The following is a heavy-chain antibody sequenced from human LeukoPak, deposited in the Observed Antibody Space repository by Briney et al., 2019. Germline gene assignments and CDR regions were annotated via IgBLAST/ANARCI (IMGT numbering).Heavy chain of an antibody. CDR1: GYTFTSYG. CDR3: ARDFFVAYCSGGSCSLFDP. D-gene: IGHD2-15*01. V-gene: IGHV1-18*01. J-gene: IGHJ5*02. Sequence: ASVKVSCKASGYTFTSYGISWVRQAPGQGLEWMGWISAYNGNTNYAQKLQGRVTMTTDTSTSTAYMELRGLRSDDTAVYYCARDFFVAYCSGGSCSLFDPWGQGTLVTVSS. CDR2: ISAYNGNT.